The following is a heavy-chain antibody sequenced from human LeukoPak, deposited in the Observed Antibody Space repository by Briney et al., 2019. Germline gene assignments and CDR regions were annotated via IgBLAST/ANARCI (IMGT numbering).Heavy chain of an antibody. CDR3: ACLFRRRLDAFDI. V-gene: IGHV7-4-1*02. Sequence: ASVKVSCKASGYTFTSYAMNWVRQAPGQGLEWMGWISTNTGNPTYAQGFTGRFVFSLDTSVSTAYLQISSLKAEDTAVYYCACLFRRRLDAFDIWGQGTMVTVSS. CDR1: GYTFTSYA. J-gene: IGHJ3*02. CDR2: ISTNTGNP. D-gene: IGHD2-21*01.